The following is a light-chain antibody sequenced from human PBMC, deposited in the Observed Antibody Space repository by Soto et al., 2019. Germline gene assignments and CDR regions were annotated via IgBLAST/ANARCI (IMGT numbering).Light chain of an antibody. CDR2: AAS. CDR1: QDIDSW. V-gene: IGKV1-12*01. Sequence: DIQMTQSPSSVSASVGDRVTITCRASQDIDSWLAWYKQKPGKAPKLLIYAASSLQSGVPSRFSGSGSGTDFPLTIASLQPEDFATYYCQQANSFPFTFGPGTKVDI. CDR3: QQANSFPFT. J-gene: IGKJ3*01.